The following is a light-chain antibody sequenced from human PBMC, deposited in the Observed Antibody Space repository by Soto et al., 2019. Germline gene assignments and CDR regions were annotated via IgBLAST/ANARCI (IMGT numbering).Light chain of an antibody. CDR1: QGLSSA. V-gene: IGKV1-13*02. CDR2: DAS. J-gene: IGKJ4*01. Sequence: AIQLTQSPSSLSASVGDRVTITCRASQGLSSALAWYQQKPGKAPTLLIYDASSLESGVPSRFRGSGSGTDFTLTISSLQPEDFASYYCQQFKSYPLSFGGGTKVEIK. CDR3: QQFKSYPLS.